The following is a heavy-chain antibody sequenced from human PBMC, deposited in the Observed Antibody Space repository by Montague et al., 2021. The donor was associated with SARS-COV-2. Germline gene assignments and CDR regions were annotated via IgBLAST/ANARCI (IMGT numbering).Heavy chain of an antibody. D-gene: IGHD3-16*01. J-gene: IGHJ6*04. CDR2: LYNGCST. V-gene: IGHV4-39*02. Sequence: SETLSLTCNVSASSISSCTFSLGCFRKPPGKGMAWIGYLYNGCSTYYITSLKNPVTISVDTSKNHFSLNMASVTAADTAVYYCARTSKLRESSSGNYYYHAMGAWGKGSLVTV. CDR1: ASSISSCTFS. CDR3: ARTSKLRESSSGNYYYHAMGA.